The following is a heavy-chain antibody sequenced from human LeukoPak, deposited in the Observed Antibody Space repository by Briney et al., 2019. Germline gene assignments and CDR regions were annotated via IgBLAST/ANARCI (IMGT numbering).Heavy chain of an antibody. CDR1: GFTFSNYW. V-gene: IGHV3-7*01. Sequence: GGSLRLSCAASGFTFSNYWMTWVRQAPGKGLEWVANIKQDESERYYVDSVKGRFTISRDNAQNSLYLQMNSLRVEDTAVYYCARAQTSTSSAGSCYSNWGQGTLVTVSS. D-gene: IGHD2-15*01. J-gene: IGHJ4*02. CDR2: IKQDESER. CDR3: ARAQTSTSSAGSCYSN.